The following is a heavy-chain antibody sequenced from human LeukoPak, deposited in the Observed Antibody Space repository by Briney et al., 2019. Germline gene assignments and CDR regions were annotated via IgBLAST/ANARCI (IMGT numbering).Heavy chain of an antibody. V-gene: IGHV3-21*04. J-gene: IGHJ5*02. D-gene: IGHD5-18*01. Sequence: GGPLRLSCAASGFTFSIYSISWVRQAPGKGLEWVSFITGNSNYIYYADSVKGRFTISRDNSKNTLYLQMISLRAEDTAVYYCAKARRIQLWLSWGQGTLVTVSS. CDR2: ITGNSNYI. CDR3: AKARRIQLWLS. CDR1: GFTFSIYS.